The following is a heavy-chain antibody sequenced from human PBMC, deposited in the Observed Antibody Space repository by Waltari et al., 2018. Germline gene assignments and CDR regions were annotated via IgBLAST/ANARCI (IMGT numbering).Heavy chain of an antibody. Sequence: QAQLQESCPGLVKRSETLSLTCTASGGPISRYYGSWLRPPPGKGLEWIGYIYYSGSTNYNPSLKSRVTISVDTSKNQFSLKLSSGTAADTAVYYCAREVGKGVAAPDYWGQGTLVTVSS. CDR3: AREVGKGVAAPDY. D-gene: IGHD2-15*01. V-gene: IGHV4-59*01. CDR1: GGPISRYY. J-gene: IGHJ4*02. CDR2: IYYSGST.